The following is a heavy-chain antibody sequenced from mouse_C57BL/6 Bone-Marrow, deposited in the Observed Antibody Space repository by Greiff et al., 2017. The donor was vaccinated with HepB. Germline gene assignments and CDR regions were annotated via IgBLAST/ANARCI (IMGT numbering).Heavy chain of an antibody. CDR3: ARGDYDGFAY. D-gene: IGHD2-4*01. V-gene: IGHV2-2*01. CDR1: GFSLTSYG. J-gene: IGHJ3*01. CDR2: IWSGGST. Sequence: VKLQQSGPGLVQPSQSLSITCTVSGFSLTSYGVHWVRQSPGKGLEWLGVIWSGGSTDYNAAFISRRSISKDNSKSQVFFKMNSLQADDTAIYYCARGDYDGFAYWGQGTLVTVSA.